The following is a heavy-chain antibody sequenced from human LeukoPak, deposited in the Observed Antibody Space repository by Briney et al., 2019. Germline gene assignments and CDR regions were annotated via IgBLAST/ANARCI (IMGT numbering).Heavy chain of an antibody. CDR1: GFTVSSNY. CDR2: IYSGGST. D-gene: IGHD3-10*01. V-gene: IGHV3-66*02. J-gene: IGHJ3*02. Sequence: SGGSLRLSCAASGFTVSSNYMSWVRQAPGKGLEWVSVIYSGGSTNYADSVKGRFTISRDNSTNTLYLQMNSLRAEDTAVYYCARDPSEFGDHAFDIWGQGTMVTVSS. CDR3: ARDPSEFGDHAFDI.